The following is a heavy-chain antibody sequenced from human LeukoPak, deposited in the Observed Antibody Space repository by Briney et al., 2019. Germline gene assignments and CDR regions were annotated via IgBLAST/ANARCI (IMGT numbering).Heavy chain of an antibody. V-gene: IGHV4-39*02. CDR3: ARESSSWYPLPFDY. CDR2: IYYSGST. Sequence: SETLSLTCTVSGGSISSSSYYWGWIRQPPGKGLEWIGSIYYSGSTYYNPSLKSRVTISVDTSKNQFSLKLSSVTAADTAVYYCARESSSWYPLPFDYWGQGTLVTVSS. D-gene: IGHD6-13*01. J-gene: IGHJ4*02. CDR1: GGSISSSSYY.